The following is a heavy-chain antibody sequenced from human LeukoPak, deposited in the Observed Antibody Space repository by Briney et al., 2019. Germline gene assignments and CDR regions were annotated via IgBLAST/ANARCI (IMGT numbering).Heavy chain of an antibody. CDR1: GFTFSNYA. CDR3: ARNDVGYHYYIGV. J-gene: IGHJ6*03. V-gene: IGHV3-23*01. CDR2: LSGDYGLT. Sequence: GGSLRLSCAASGFTFSNYAMIWVRQAPGKGLECVSTLSGDYGLTYYADSVKGRFTISRDNSKNTLYLQMSNVRPEDTAIYYCARNDVGYHYYIGVWGKGTTVTVSS.